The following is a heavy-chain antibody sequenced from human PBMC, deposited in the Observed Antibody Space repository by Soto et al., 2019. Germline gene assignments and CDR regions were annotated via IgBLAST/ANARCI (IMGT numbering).Heavy chain of an antibody. CDR1: GDTFKNCV. CDR2: IIPLFGTT. Sequence: QVQVVQSGVEVRRPGSSVKVSCKASGDTFKNCVISWVRQAPGQGLEWMGGIIPLFGTTDFAQRFQGRLTTTTDESTTTAYMELSRLRSEDMATYYCAAELGFGKLSVVWGQGTTVIVSS. V-gene: IGHV1-69*01. CDR3: AAELGFGKLSVV. D-gene: IGHD3-10*01. J-gene: IGHJ6*02.